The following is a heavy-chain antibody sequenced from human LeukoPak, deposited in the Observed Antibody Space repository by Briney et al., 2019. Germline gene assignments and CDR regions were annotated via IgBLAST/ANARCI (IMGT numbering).Heavy chain of an antibody. J-gene: IGHJ4*02. V-gene: IGHV3-30*18. CDR2: ISYDGSNK. CDR3: AKGSHYYDSSGYLGY. Sequence: GGSLRLSCAASGFTFSSYGMHWVRQAPGKGLEWVAVISYDGSNKYYADSVKGRFTISRDNSKNTLYLQMSSLRAEDTAVYYCAKGSHYYDSSGYLGYWGQGTLVTVSS. D-gene: IGHD3-22*01. CDR1: GFTFSSYG.